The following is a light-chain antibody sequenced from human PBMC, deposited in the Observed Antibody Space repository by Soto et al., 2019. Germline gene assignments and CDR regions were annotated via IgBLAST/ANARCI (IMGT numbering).Light chain of an antibody. V-gene: IGKV3-20*01. CDR1: ESVSRGY. Sequence: EIGLTQSPGTLSLSPGERATLSFRASESVSRGYLAWYQQKPGQAPRLLIDDTSSRASGIPHRFSGSGSGTDFTLTISRLEREDFAVYYCQQYDRAPPITFGQGTRLEI. CDR2: DTS. J-gene: IGKJ5*01. CDR3: QQYDRAPPIT.